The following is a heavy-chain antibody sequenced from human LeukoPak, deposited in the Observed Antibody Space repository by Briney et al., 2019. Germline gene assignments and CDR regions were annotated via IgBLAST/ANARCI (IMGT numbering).Heavy chain of an antibody. Sequence: GGSLRLSCATSQFNFNKFGMTWVRRAPGKGLEWVSSISGNGGSTQYADSVQGRFAISRDNSKNTLYLQMNSLRADDTAVYYCARALSQQLIRYSQDWGQGTLVTVSS. CDR1: QFNFNKFG. D-gene: IGHD1-1*01. V-gene: IGHV3-23*01. CDR2: ISGNGGST. J-gene: IGHJ1*01. CDR3: ARALSQQLIRYSQD.